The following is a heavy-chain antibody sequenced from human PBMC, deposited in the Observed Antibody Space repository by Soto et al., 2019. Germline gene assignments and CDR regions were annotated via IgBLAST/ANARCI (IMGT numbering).Heavy chain of an antibody. D-gene: IGHD6-19*01. J-gene: IGHJ4*02. CDR3: AKEQWLPRLGY. CDR2: ISGSDDST. Sequence: GGSLRLSCAASGFTFSSYAMSWVRQAPGKGLEWVSSISGSDDSTYYADSVKGRFTISRDNSKNTLNLQMNSLRAEDTAVYYCAKEQWLPRLGYWGQGTLVTVSS. CDR1: GFTFSSYA. V-gene: IGHV3-23*01.